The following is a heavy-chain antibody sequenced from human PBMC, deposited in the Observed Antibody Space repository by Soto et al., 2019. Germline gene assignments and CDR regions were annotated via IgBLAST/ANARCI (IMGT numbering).Heavy chain of an antibody. CDR3: AGWQVVPAATNYYYYGMDV. J-gene: IGHJ6*02. CDR1: GGTFSSYA. CDR2: IIPIFGTA. D-gene: IGHD2-2*01. V-gene: IGHV1-69*01. Sequence: QVQLVQSGAEVKKPGSSVKVSCKASGGTFSSYAISWVRQAPGQGLEWMGGIIPIFGTANYAQKFQGRVTITADEYTSTAYMEVISLRSEDTAVYYCAGWQVVPAATNYYYYGMDVWGQGTTVTVSS.